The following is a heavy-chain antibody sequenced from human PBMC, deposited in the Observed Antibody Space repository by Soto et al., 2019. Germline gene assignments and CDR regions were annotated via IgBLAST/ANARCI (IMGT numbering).Heavy chain of an antibody. CDR2: ISSDGGNK. D-gene: IGHD6-13*01. V-gene: IGHV3-30*18. CDR3: AKDAAAAGTFDY. CDR1: GVTFSSYA. J-gene: IGHJ4*02. Sequence: QVQLVESWGVVVQPGRSLRLACAPSGVTFSSYAMQWFRQAPGKGLEWVGVISSDGGNKYYADSVKGRFTISRDNSKNMLYLQMNSLRSEDTAVYFCAKDAAAAGTFDYWGQGTLVTVSS.